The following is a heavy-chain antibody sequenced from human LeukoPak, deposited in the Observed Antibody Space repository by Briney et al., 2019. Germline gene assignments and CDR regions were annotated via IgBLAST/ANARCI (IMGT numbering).Heavy chain of an antibody. CDR3: AKEEQWLVLGAFDY. V-gene: IGHV3-23*01. CDR1: GFTFGSHA. CDR2: ISGSGGST. D-gene: IGHD6-19*01. Sequence: GGSLRLSCEASGFTFGSHAMYWVRQAPGKGLEWVSAISGSGGSTYYADSVKGRFTISRDNSKNTLYLQMNSLRAEDTAVYYCAKEEQWLVLGAFDYWGQGTLVTVSS. J-gene: IGHJ4*02.